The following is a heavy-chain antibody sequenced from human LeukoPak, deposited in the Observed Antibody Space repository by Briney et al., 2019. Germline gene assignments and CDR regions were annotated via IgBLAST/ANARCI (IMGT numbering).Heavy chain of an antibody. V-gene: IGHV4-59*01. CDR3: ATYSSGSYYWSLDL. D-gene: IGHD3-22*01. J-gene: IGHJ2*01. CDR1: GGSIRSYY. Sequence: LETLSLTCTVSGGSIRSYYWSWIRQPPGKGLEWIGYIYYSGITNYNPSLKSRVTISVDTSKNQFSLKLSSVTAADTAVYYCATYSSGSYYWSLDLWGRGTLFTVSS. CDR2: IYYSGIT.